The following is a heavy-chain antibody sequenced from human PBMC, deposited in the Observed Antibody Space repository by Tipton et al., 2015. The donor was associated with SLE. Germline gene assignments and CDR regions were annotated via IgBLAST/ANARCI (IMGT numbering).Heavy chain of an antibody. V-gene: IGHV4-34*01. D-gene: IGHD1-20*01. Sequence: GLVKPSETLSLTCAVYGGSFSGYYWSWIRQPPGKGLEWIGEINHSGSTNYNPSLKSRVTISVDTSKNQFSLKLSSVTAADTAVYYCASPQYNWNPRAFDIWGQGTMVTVSS. CDR2: INHSGST. J-gene: IGHJ3*02. CDR3: ASPQYNWNPRAFDI. CDR1: GGSFSGYY.